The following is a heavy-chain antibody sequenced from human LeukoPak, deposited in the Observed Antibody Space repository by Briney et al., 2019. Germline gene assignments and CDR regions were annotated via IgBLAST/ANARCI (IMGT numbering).Heavy chain of an antibody. CDR3: ARGVDFWSGYWAYYYYGMDV. Sequence: PSETLSLTCTVSGGSISSYYWSWIRQPPGKGLEWIGYIYYSGSTNYNPSLKSRVTISVDTSKNQFSLKLSSVTAADTAVYYCARGVDFWSGYWAYYYYGMDVWGQGTTVTVSS. D-gene: IGHD3-3*01. V-gene: IGHV4-59*01. CDR2: IYYSGST. J-gene: IGHJ6*02. CDR1: GGSISSYY.